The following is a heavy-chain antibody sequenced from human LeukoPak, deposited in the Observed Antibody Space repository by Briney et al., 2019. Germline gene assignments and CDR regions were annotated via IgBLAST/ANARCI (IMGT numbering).Heavy chain of an antibody. V-gene: IGHV4-59*01. CDR2: IYYSGST. CDR3: ARGGDPLVYYYGMDV. CDR1: GGSISSYY. D-gene: IGHD3-9*01. Sequence: SETLSLTCTVSGGSISSYYWSWIRQPPGKGLDWVGYIYYSGSTNYNPSLKSRVTISVDTSKNQFPLTLSSVTAADTAVYYCARGGDPLVYYYGMDVWGHGTTVTVSS. J-gene: IGHJ6*02.